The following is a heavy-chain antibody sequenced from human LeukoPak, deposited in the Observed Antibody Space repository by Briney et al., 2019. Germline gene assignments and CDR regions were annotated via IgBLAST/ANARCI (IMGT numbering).Heavy chain of an antibody. CDR3: ARGPMRGWFDP. Sequence: ASVKVSCKAPGYTFTDYYMHWVRQAPGQGLEWMGWINPNSGGTSYAQKFQGRVTMTRDTSTSTVYMELSSLRSEDTAVYYCARGPMRGWFDPWGQGTLVTVSS. V-gene: IGHV1-2*02. CDR1: GYTFTDYY. CDR2: INPNSGGT. J-gene: IGHJ5*02.